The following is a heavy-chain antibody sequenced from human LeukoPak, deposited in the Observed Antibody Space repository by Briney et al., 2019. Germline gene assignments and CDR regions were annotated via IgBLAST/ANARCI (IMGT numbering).Heavy chain of an antibody. CDR1: GGTFSSYA. CDR3: TAGGVIRVGAISF. J-gene: IGHJ4*02. CDR2: FDREDDET. D-gene: IGHD3-10*01. V-gene: IGHV1-24*01. Sequence: GASVKVSCKASGGTFSSYAISWVRQAPGQGLEWMGGFDREDDETIYAQKFQGRVTMTEDTSTDTTYMELTSLRSDDTAVYYCTAGGVIRVGAISFWGQGTLVTVSS.